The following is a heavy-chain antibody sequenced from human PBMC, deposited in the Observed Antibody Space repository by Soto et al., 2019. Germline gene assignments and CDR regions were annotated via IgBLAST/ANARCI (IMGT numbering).Heavy chain of an antibody. CDR1: GFTFTSYA. CDR2: ISGTGYNT. CDR3: AKAGFSSSWSPTYFDY. V-gene: IGHV3-23*01. Sequence: EVQLLESGGGLVQPGVSLRLSCAASGFTFTSYAMNWVRLAPGKGLEWVSAISGTGYNTYYADSVKGRFTISRDNTKNTLYLQMNSLRAEDTAVYYCAKAGFSSSWSPTYFDYWGQGTLVTVSS. D-gene: IGHD6-13*01. J-gene: IGHJ4*02.